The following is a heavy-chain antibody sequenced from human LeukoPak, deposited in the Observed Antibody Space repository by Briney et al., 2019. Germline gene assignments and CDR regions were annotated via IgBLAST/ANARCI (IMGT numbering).Heavy chain of an antibody. J-gene: IGHJ4*02. CDR1: GFTFSTYT. V-gene: IGHV3-30*04. D-gene: IGHD6-19*01. Sequence: GGSLRLSCAASGFTFSTYTMNWVRQAPGKGLEWVSFISSDGRKKYYADSEKGRFTISRDNSESTLFLQMNSLRAADTAVYYCAREYRSAWTSFDYWGQGTLVTVSS. CDR2: ISSDGRKK. CDR3: AREYRSAWTSFDY.